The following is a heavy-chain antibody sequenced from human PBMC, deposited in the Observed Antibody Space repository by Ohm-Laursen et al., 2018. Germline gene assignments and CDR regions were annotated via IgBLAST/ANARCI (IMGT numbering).Heavy chain of an antibody. CDR3: ARDSGLAAPDH. J-gene: IGHJ5*02. CDR2: IWFDGSDK. D-gene: IGHD6-13*01. Sequence: SLRLSCAASRFTFSSFGMHWVRQAPGKGLEWVAVIWFDGSDKYYADSVKGRFTISRDNSKNTLYLQMNSLRAEDTALYYCARDSGLAAPDHWGQGTLVTVSS. V-gene: IGHV3-33*01. CDR1: RFTFSSFG.